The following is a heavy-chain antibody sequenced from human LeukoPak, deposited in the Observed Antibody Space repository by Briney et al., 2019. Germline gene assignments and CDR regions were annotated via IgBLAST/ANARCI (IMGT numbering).Heavy chain of an antibody. D-gene: IGHD3-16*01. CDR2: ISITSSYI. V-gene: IGHV3-21*01. Sequence: GGSLRLSCAASGFTLSSYTMHWVRQAPGKGLEWVSSISITSSYIYYADSVRGRFTISRHNAKNSLYLQTNSLRADDTAVYYRARGGNTDDYGDYWGQGTLVTVSS. CDR3: ARGGNTDDYGDY. J-gene: IGHJ4*02. CDR1: GFTLSSYT.